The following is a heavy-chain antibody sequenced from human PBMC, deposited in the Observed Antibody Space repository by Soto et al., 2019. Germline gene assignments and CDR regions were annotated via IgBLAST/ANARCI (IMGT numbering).Heavy chain of an antibody. CDR3: ARDRRDQTIFGMVGYFDL. CDR2: IVPIFGTK. D-gene: IGHD3-3*01. CDR1: GGSFSSHA. J-gene: IGHJ2*01. V-gene: IGHV1-69*06. Sequence: QVQLVQSGAEVKKPGSSVKVSCKPSGGSFSSHAVSWVRQAPGQGLEWVGGIVPIFGTKNYAEKFQGRVTITADKSTSTVYMDLSSLKSEDTAVYCCARDRRDQTIFGMVGYFDLWGRGTLVSVSS.